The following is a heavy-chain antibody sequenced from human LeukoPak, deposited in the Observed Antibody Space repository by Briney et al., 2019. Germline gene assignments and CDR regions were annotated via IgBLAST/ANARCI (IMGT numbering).Heavy chain of an antibody. J-gene: IGHJ4*02. Sequence: PSETLSLTCAVSNSSISSGYFWRWIRQSPGIGLEWVGSIYHIGKTYYNPSLRSRLTISVDASNNQLSLSLNFLTAADSALYFCARGAGAFGSSSYHFDYWGQGILVTVSS. CDR2: IYHIGKT. CDR1: NSSISSGYF. CDR3: ARGAGAFGSSSYHFDY. D-gene: IGHD6-6*01. V-gene: IGHV4-38-2*01.